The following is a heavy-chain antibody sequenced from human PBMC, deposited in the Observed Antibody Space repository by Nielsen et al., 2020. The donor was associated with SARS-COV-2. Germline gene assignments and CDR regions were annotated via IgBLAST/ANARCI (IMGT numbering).Heavy chain of an antibody. V-gene: IGHV3-15*01. J-gene: IGHJ6*02. D-gene: IGHD6-13*01. Sequence: VRQAPGKGMEWVGHIKSKTDGGTSDYAAPVRGRFTISRDDSKNTLYLQMSSLKTEDTAVYYCSIHIEGPRRIAAAGSYGMDVWGQGTTVTVSS. CDR3: SIHIEGPRRIAAAGSYGMDV. CDR2: IKSKTDGGTS.